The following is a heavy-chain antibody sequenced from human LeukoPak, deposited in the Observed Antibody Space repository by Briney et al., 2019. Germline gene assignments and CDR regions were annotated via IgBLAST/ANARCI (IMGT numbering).Heavy chain of an antibody. J-gene: IGHJ4*02. Sequence: GGTLGVSRAASGVTCSSYGLSWVRQPPGKGLEWVSAISGSGGRTYYADSVKGRFTISRDNSKNTLYLQMNSLRAEDTAVYYCAKDLRVVAHLDYWGQGTLV. D-gene: IGHD3-22*01. CDR1: GVTCSSYG. CDR3: AKDLRVVAHLDY. V-gene: IGHV3-23*01. CDR2: ISGSGGRT.